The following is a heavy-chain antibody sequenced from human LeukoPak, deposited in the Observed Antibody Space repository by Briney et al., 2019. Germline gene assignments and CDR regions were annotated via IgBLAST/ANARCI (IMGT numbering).Heavy chain of an antibody. CDR2: IYYTGST. J-gene: IGHJ4*02. CDR1: GGSISSNSYY. V-gene: IGHV4-39*01. D-gene: IGHD3-22*01. Sequence: PSETLSLTCAVSGGSISSNSYYWGWIRQPPGKGLEWIGSIYYTGSTYYNPSLKSRVTISVDTSKNQFSLKLSSVTAADTAVYYCATSDSSGYYYLYWGQGTLVTVSS. CDR3: ATSDSSGYYYLY.